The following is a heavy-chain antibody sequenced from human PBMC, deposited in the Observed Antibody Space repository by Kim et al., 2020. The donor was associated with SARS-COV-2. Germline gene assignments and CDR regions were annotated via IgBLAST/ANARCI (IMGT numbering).Heavy chain of an antibody. CDR3: ARIYNGSGSDYYFDY. V-gene: IGHV3-33*01. D-gene: IGHD3-10*01. Sequence: ADSVEGRFTISRDNSRNTVSLQMNSLRAEETAVYYCARIYNGSGSDYYFDYWGQGTLVAVSS. J-gene: IGHJ4*02.